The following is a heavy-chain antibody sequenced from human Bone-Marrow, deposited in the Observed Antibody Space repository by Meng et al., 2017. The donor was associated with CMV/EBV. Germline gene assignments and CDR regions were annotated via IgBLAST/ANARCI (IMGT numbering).Heavy chain of an antibody. CDR1: GYTFTSYG. J-gene: IGHJ6*02. D-gene: IGHD1-26*01. CDR2: ISAYNGNT. CDR3: ARERWGLYSGRHTGMDV. V-gene: IGHV1-18*01. Sequence: ASVKVSCKASGYTFTSYGISWVRQAPGQGLEWMGWISAYNGNTNYAQKLQGRVTMTTDTSTSTAYMELRSLRSDDTAVYYWARERWGLYSGRHTGMDVGGQGTTVTVSS.